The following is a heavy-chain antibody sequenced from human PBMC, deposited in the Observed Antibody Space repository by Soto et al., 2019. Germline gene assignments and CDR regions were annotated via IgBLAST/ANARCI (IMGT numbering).Heavy chain of an antibody. CDR3: ARGDNYALDI. D-gene: IGHD1-1*01. J-gene: IGHJ3*02. CDR2: ISSAGIST. CDR1: GFTFSSYW. V-gene: IGHV3-74*01. Sequence: EVQLVESGGGLVQPGGSLRISYAASGFTFSSYWMHWVRQAPGGGLVWVSRISSAGISTTYADSVKGRFTISRDNAKNTLHLQMNSLRAEDTAVYYCARGDNYALDIWGQGTLVTVSS.